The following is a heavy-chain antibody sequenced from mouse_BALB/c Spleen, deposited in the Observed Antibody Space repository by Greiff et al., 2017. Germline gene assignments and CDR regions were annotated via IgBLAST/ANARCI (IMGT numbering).Heavy chain of an antibody. Sequence: EVQLVESGGGLVKPGGSLKLSCAASGFTFSSYAMSWVRQTPEKRLEWVASISSGGSTYYPDSVKGRFTISRDNARNILYLQMSSLRSEDTAMYYCASSSQYYFDYWGQGTTLTVSS. CDR3: ASSSQYYFDY. CDR1: GFTFSSYA. CDR2: ISSGGST. J-gene: IGHJ2*01. V-gene: IGHV5-6-5*01. D-gene: IGHD1-1*01.